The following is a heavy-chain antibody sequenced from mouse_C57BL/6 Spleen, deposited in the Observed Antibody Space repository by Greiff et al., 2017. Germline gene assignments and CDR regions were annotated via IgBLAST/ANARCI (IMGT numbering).Heavy chain of an antibody. V-gene: IGHV14-4*01. Sequence: VHVKQSGAELVRPGASVKLSCTASGFNIKDDYMHWVKQRPEQGLEWIGWIDPENGDTEYASKFQGKATITADTSSNTAYLQLSSLTSEDTAVYYCTTATRFAYWGQGTLVTVSA. D-gene: IGHD1-2*01. CDR1: GFNIKDDY. CDR2: IDPENGDT. J-gene: IGHJ3*01. CDR3: TTATRFAY.